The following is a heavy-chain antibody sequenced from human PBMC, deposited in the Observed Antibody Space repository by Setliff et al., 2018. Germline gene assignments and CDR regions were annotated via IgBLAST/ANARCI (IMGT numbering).Heavy chain of an antibody. CDR1: GYSITSGYY. CDR3: ARHLWGRWMATSSDYFDY. Sequence: PSETLSLTCIVSGYSITSGYYWGRIRQSPGKGLEWLGSLFHTGTPYYNPSLQSRLTMSVDTSNNQFSLKLNSVTADDAAVYYCARHLWGRWMATSSDYFDYWGQGSLVTVSS. V-gene: IGHV4-38-2*02. CDR2: LFHTGTP. J-gene: IGHJ4*02. D-gene: IGHD5-12*01.